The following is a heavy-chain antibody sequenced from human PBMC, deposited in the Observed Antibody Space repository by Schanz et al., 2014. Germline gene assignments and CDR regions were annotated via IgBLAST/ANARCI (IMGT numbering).Heavy chain of an antibody. V-gene: IGHV1-18*01. CDR3: ARDRRFFDCDDLYCFDS. CDR2: ISVYNHNK. D-gene: IGHD3-9*01. Sequence: QIQLVQSGPEVKKPGATVKVSCKASGYIFINSGISWVRQAPGQGLEWMGWISVYNHNKEYDQKFQGRVTMTTDTSTSTACMALTDLRSDDTAVYYCARDRRFFDCDDLYCFDSWGQGTLVTVSS. CDR1: GYIFINSG. J-gene: IGHJ4*02.